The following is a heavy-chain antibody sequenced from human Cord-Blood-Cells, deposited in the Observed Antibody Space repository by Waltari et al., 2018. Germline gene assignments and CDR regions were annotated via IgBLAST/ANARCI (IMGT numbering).Heavy chain of an antibody. J-gene: IGHJ3*02. V-gene: IGHV3-9*01. CDR3: AKDIVPVYDFWSGYDAFDI. CDR1: GFTFDDYA. Sequence: EVQLVESGGGLVQPGRSLRLSCAASGFTFDDYAMHWVRQAPGKGLEWVSGISWNSGSIGYADSVKGRLTISRDNAKNSLYLQMNSLRAEDTALYYCAKDIVPVYDFWSGYDAFDIWGQGTMVTVSS. CDR2: ISWNSGSI. D-gene: IGHD3-3*01.